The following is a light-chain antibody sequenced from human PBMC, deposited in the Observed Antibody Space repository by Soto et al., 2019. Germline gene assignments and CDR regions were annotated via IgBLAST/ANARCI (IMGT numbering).Light chain of an antibody. Sequence: DIQMTQSPSTLSASVGDRVTITCRASQSIINWLGWYQQKPGKAPKLLIYKASSLESGVPSRFSGSGSGTDFTLTSNRLQPDDFATYYCQHYNSFPWTFGQGTKVDIK. J-gene: IGKJ1*01. CDR3: QHYNSFPWT. CDR2: KAS. CDR1: QSIINW. V-gene: IGKV1-5*03.